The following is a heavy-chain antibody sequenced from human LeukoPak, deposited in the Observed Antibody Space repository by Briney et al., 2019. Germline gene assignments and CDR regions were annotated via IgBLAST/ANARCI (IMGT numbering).Heavy chain of an antibody. CDR3: ARGQAALWFGEL. J-gene: IGHJ4*02. CDR1: GGSISSYY. V-gene: IGHV4-59*01. D-gene: IGHD3-10*01. Sequence: SETLSLTCTVSGGSISSYYWSWIRQPPGKGLEWIGHISYSGSTNYNPSLKSRVTISLDTSKNQLSLKLSSVTAADTAVYYCARGQAALWFGELWGQGTLVTVSS. CDR2: ISYSGST.